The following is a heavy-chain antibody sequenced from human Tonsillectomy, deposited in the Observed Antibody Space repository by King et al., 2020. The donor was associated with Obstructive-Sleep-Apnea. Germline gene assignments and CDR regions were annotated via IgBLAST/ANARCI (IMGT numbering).Heavy chain of an antibody. J-gene: IGHJ4*02. D-gene: IGHD1-1*01. Sequence: QVQLVQSGAEVKEPGASVKVSCKASGYNFTAYGFSWVRQAPGQGLEWMGWISAYNGNTNSAQKFQGRVTMTTDTSTSTAYMELRSLRSHDTAVYYCARDLIQLQRRGGFDYWGQGTLVTVSS. V-gene: IGHV1-18*04. CDR3: ARDLIQLQRRGGFDY. CDR1: GYNFTAYG. CDR2: ISAYNGNT.